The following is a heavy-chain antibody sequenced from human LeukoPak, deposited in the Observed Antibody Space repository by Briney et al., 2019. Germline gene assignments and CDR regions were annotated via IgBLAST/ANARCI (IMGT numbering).Heavy chain of an antibody. Sequence: ASVKVSCTASGYTFTSYGISWVRQAPGQGLEWMGWISAYNGNTNYAQKLQGRVTMTTDTSTSTAYMELRSLRSDDTAVYYCARDVVDTAMVMLRRDGIFDYWGQGTLVTVSS. J-gene: IGHJ4*02. CDR1: GYTFTSYG. D-gene: IGHD5-18*01. CDR3: ARDVVDTAMVMLRRDGIFDY. CDR2: ISAYNGNT. V-gene: IGHV1-18*01.